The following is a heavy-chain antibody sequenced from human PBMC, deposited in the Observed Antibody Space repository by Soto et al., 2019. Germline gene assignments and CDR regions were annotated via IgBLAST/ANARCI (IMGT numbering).Heavy chain of an antibody. Sequence: PSETLSLTCTVSGGSITSSSYYWGWIRQPPGKGLEWIGSIYYSGSTYYNPSLKSRVTISVDTSKNQFSLKLSSVTAADTAVYYCMLGSGWKDFEYWGQGPLVTVSS. V-gene: IGHV4-39*01. CDR3: MLGSGWKDFEY. CDR2: IYYSGST. J-gene: IGHJ4*02. D-gene: IGHD3-22*01. CDR1: GGSITSSSYY.